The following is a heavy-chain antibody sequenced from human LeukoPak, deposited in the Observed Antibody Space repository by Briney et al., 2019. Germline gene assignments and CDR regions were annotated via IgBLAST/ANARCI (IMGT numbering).Heavy chain of an antibody. Sequence: GGSLRLSCAASGFIFSSYWMHWVRQAPGKGLVWVSRIHTDGSSTSYADSVKGRFTISRDNAKNTLYLQMNSLRAEDTALYYCAKDLYGSGEAYFDYWGQGTLVTVSS. CDR2: IHTDGSST. J-gene: IGHJ4*02. CDR3: AKDLYGSGEAYFDY. V-gene: IGHV3-74*01. CDR1: GFIFSSYW. D-gene: IGHD3-10*01.